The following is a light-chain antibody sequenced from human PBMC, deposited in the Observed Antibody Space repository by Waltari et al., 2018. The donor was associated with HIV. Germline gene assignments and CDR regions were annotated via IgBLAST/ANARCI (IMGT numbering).Light chain of an antibody. J-gene: IGLJ2*01. CDR1: VVAKKY. CDR2: KDS. CDR3: YSATDNNLGV. Sequence: SYEPTQPSSVSVSPGQTARITCSGEVVAKKYTGCFQQKPGKAPVMVIYKDSERPSGIPERFSGSSSGTTVTLTISGAQVEDEADYYCYSATDNNLGVFGGGTKLTVL. V-gene: IGLV3-27*01.